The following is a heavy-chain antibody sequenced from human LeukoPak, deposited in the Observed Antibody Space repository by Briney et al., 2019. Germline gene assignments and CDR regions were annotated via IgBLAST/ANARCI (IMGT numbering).Heavy chain of an antibody. CDR1: GFTFSSYT. V-gene: IGHV3-21*01. D-gene: IGHD6-19*01. CDR3: ARALTPASGWLGS. Sequence: GGSLRLSCAASGFTFSSYTMTWLRQAPGKGLEWVSCISSSSSYMYYGGTLKGRFTISRDNAKNSLYLQMDDLRAEDTAMYYCARALTPASGWLGSWGQGTLVTVSS. J-gene: IGHJ5*01. CDR2: ISSSSSYM.